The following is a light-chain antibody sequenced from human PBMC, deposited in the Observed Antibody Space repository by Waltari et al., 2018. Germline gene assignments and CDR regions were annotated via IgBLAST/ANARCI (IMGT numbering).Light chain of an antibody. CDR2: KTS. Sequence: DIQMTQSPSTLSASVGDRVIITCRASQNINTNLDWYQQKAGGAPKVLIHKTSQLDSGFPSRFSGSRSGTEFTLTISSLQPDDFATYYCQQYNSYPVIFGGGTTVEIK. CDR3: QQYNSYPVI. V-gene: IGKV1-5*03. J-gene: IGKJ4*01. CDR1: QNINTN.